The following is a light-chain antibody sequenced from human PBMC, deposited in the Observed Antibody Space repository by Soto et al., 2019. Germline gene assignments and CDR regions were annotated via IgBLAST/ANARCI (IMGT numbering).Light chain of an antibody. CDR2: EVT. CDR1: SSDVGGYNY. Sequence: QSALTQPPSASGSPGQSVTISCTGTSSDVGGYNYVSWFQQHPGKAPKLMISEVTKRPSGVPDRFSGSKSGNTASLTVSGLQPDDEADYYCSSYAGNNNLIFGGGTKLTVL. V-gene: IGLV2-8*01. CDR3: SSYAGNNNLI. J-gene: IGLJ2*01.